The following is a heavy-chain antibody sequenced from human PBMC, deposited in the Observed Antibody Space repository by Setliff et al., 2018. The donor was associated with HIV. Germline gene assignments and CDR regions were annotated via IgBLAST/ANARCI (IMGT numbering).Heavy chain of an antibody. Sequence: SETLSLTCTVSGGSMYSYYWSWIRQPAGKGLEWVGRIYTSGSTNSNPSLKSRLTMSVDTSKNQFSLKLSSVTAADTAVYYCARVEPTYYYDNSGLLGGGDYWGQGTLVTVSS. CDR1: GGSMYSYY. J-gene: IGHJ4*02. CDR2: IYTSGST. CDR3: ARVEPTYYYDNSGLLGGGDY. V-gene: IGHV4-4*07. D-gene: IGHD3-22*01.